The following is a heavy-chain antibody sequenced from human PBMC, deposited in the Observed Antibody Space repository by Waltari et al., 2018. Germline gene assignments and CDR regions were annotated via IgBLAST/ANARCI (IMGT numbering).Heavy chain of an antibody. CDR1: GSPFNHSG. CDR3: AKAGGIYNYPLDP. Sequence: QVEESGGGVVQPGGSLRLSWVASGSPFNHSGLHWVRQAPGKGLEWLAVISSDGSGKYYADSMKGRFTMSRDNSKNTVYLQMNSLRPEDTAVYYCAKAGGIYNYPLDPWGQGTLVTVSS. D-gene: IGHD1-26*01. CDR2: ISSDGSGK. V-gene: IGHV3-30*18. J-gene: IGHJ5*02.